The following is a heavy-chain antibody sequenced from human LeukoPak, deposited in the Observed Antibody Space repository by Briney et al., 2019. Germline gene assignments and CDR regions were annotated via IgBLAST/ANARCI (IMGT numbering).Heavy chain of an antibody. CDR2: ISYDGSNK. V-gene: IGHV3-30*19. CDR3: ARDHIYSSGWTGWNAFDI. D-gene: IGHD6-19*01. Sequence: GRSLRPSCAASGFTFSSYGMHWVRQAPGKGLEWVAVISYDGSNKYYADSVKGRFTISRDNSKNTLYLQMNSLRAEDTAVYYCARDHIYSSGWTGWNAFDIWGQGTMVTVSS. J-gene: IGHJ3*02. CDR1: GFTFSSYG.